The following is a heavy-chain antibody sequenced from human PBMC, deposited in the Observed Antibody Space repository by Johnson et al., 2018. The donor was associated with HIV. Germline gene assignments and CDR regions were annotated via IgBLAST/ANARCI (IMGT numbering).Heavy chain of an antibody. Sequence: VQLVESGGGLVQPGRSLRLSCAASGFSFDDYAMHWVRQAPGKGLEWVSGISWNSGRIGYVDSVKGRFTISRDNAKNSLYLQLNSLRAEDTAVYYCARGGQLVLDAFDIWGQGTMVTVSS. CDR1: GFSFDDYA. J-gene: IGHJ3*02. CDR3: ARGGQLVLDAFDI. D-gene: IGHD6-6*01. V-gene: IGHV3-9*01. CDR2: ISWNSGRI.